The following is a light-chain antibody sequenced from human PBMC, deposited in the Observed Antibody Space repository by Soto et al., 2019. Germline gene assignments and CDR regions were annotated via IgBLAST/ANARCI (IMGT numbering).Light chain of an antibody. CDR3: CSYAGSYTYV. CDR1: SSDVGGYNY. J-gene: IGLJ1*01. V-gene: IGLV2-11*01. Sequence: QSVLAQPASVSGFPGQSITISCTGTSSDVGGYNYVSWYQQHPGKAPKLMIYDVNKRPSGVPDRFSGSKSGHTASLTISGLQAEDEADYYCCSYAGSYTYVFATGTKVTVL. CDR2: DVN.